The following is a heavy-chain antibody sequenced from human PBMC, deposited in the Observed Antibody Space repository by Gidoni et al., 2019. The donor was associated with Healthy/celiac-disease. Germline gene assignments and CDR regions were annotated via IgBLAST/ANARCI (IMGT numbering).Heavy chain of an antibody. J-gene: IGHJ3*02. CDR1: GFTFSSYG. Sequence: QVQPVESGGGVVQPGRSLRLSCAASGFTFSSYGMHWVRQAPGKGLEWVAVIWYDGSNKYYADSVKGRFTISRDNSKNTLYLQMNSLRAEDTAVYYCARDDYYDSSGFSFDIWGQGTMVTVSS. V-gene: IGHV3-33*01. D-gene: IGHD3-22*01. CDR3: ARDDYYDSSGFSFDI. CDR2: IWYDGSNK.